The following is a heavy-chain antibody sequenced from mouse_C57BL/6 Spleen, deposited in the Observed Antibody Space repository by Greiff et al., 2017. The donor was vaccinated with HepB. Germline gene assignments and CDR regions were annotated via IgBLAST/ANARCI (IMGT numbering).Heavy chain of an antibody. CDR2: IYPYNGVS. D-gene: IGHD1-1*01. Sequence: EVQLQQSGPELVKPGASVKISCKASGYSFTGYYMHWVKQSHGNILDWIGYIYPYNGVSSYNQNFKGKATLTVDKSSSTADMELLSLTSEDSAVYYCARLTTVVADWYFDVWGTGTTVTVSS. CDR3: ARLTTVVADWYFDV. V-gene: IGHV1-31*01. CDR1: GYSFTGYY. J-gene: IGHJ1*03.